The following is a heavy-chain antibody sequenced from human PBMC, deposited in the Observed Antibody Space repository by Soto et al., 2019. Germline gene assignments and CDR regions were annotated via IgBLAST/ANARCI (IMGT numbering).Heavy chain of an antibody. CDR3: GRKTTVTKPDDY. J-gene: IGHJ4*02. Sequence: QVQLVVSGGGLVKPGGSLRLSCAASGFNFRDYYMSWFRQAPGKGLEWVSYVSGSDTYTNYADSVKGRFTVFRDNTKNSGELQMDSLREEDTAVYYRGRKTTVTKPDDYWGQGTLVTVSS. D-gene: IGHD4-17*01. CDR1: GFNFRDYY. CDR2: VSGSDTYT. V-gene: IGHV3-11*06.